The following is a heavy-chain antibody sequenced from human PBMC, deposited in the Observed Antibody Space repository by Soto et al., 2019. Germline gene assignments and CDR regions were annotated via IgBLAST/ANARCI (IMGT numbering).Heavy chain of an antibody. Sequence: PGGSLRLSCASSGFNFITYSVTWVRQAPGKGLERFSHIGSRSITIHYADSVKGRFTISRDNAKNSLYLQMSSLRAVDTAVYYCARDRGSTDFDYWGQGALVTVSS. V-gene: IGHV3-48*01. CDR2: IGSRSITI. CDR1: GFNFITYS. J-gene: IGHJ4*02. D-gene: IGHD2-8*02. CDR3: ARDRGSTDFDY.